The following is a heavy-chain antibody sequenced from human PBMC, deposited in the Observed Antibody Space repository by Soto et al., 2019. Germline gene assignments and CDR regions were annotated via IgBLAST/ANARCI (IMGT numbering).Heavy chain of an antibody. CDR2: IIPIFGTA. D-gene: IGHD2-21*01. Sequence: ASVKVSCKATGCTFSSYAISWVRQAPGQGLEWMGGIIPIFGTADYAHKLQGRVTLTADESTSTAYMELSSLTSDDTAAYYCAICYCGGVRCYGMDVWGQGTTVTVSS. V-gene: IGHV1-69*13. CDR3: AICYCGGVRCYGMDV. CDR1: GCTFSSYA. J-gene: IGHJ6*02.